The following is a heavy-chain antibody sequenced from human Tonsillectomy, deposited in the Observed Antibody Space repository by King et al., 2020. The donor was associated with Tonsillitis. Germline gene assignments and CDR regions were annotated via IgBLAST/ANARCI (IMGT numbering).Heavy chain of an antibody. D-gene: IGHD6-6*01. J-gene: IGHJ5*02. CDR2: IYYSGST. CDR3: ARGGIAARWYNWFDP. V-gene: IGHV4-39*01. CDR1: GGSISSSSYY. Sequence: QLQESGPGLVKPSETLSLTCTVSGGSISSSSYYWGWIRQPPGKGLEWIGSIYYSGSTYYNPSLKSRVTISVDTSKNQCSLKLSSVTAADTAVYYCARGGIAARWYNWFDPWGQGTLVTVSS.